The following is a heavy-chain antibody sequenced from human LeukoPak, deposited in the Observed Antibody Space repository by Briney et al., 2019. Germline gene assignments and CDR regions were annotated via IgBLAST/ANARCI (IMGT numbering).Heavy chain of an antibody. CDR1: GFTVSSNY. CDR3: ARGRITIFGVVNSAEYFQH. CDR2: IYSGGST. D-gene: IGHD3-3*01. Sequence: PGGSLRLSCAASGFTVSSNYMSWVRQAPGKGLEWVSVIYSGGSTYYADSVKGRFTISRDNSKNTLYLQINSLRAEDTAVYYCARGRITIFGVVNSAEYFQHWGQGTLVTVSS. J-gene: IGHJ1*01. V-gene: IGHV3-53*01.